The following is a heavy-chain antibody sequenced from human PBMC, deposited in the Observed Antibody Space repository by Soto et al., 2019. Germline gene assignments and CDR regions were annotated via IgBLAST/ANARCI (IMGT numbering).Heavy chain of an antibody. CDR2: IIPILGIA. J-gene: IGHJ4*02. CDR1: GGTFSSYT. V-gene: IGHV1-69*02. D-gene: IGHD1-26*01. Sequence: QVQLVQSGAEVKKPGSSVKVSCKASGGTFSSYTISWVRQAPGQGLEWMGRIIPILGIANYAQKFQGRVTITADKSTSTAYMELSSLRSEDTAVYYCAYRGYSGYIDYWGQGTLVTVSS. CDR3: AYRGYSGYIDY.